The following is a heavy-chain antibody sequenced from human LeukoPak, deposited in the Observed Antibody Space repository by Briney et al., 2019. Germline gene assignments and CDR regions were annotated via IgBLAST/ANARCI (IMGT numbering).Heavy chain of an antibody. D-gene: IGHD2-21*02. Sequence: GGTLRLSCAASGFTFSSYGMSWVRQAPGKGLEWVAFIRYDGSNKYYADSVKGRFTISRDNSKNTLYLQMNSLRAEDTAVYYCAKMVTPYGLQSYYFDYWGQGTLVTVSS. CDR1: GFTFSSYG. CDR2: IRYDGSNK. J-gene: IGHJ4*02. V-gene: IGHV3-30*02. CDR3: AKMVTPYGLQSYYFDY.